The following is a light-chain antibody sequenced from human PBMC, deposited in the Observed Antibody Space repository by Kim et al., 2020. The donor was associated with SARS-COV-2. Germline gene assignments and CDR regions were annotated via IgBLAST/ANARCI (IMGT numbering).Light chain of an antibody. J-gene: IGLJ2*01. CDR3: NSRDNSGDHVV. CDR1: SLRTYY. Sequence: ALGQTVRITCQGDSLRTYYASWYQQKPGRAPILVVYGKNNRPSGIPDRFSGSSSGDTASLTVTGAQAVDEADYYCNSRDNSGDHVVFGGGTKLIVL. V-gene: IGLV3-19*01. CDR2: GKN.